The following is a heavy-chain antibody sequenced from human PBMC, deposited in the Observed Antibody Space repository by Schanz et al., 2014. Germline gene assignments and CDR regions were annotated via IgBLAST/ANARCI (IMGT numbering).Heavy chain of an antibody. V-gene: IGHV3-15*05. J-gene: IGHJ3*02. Sequence: EVQLLESGGGLVQPGGSLRLSCATSGFTLNNAWMNWVRQAPGKGLQWVARIKSKTDGGTRDYAAPVKGRFTISTDDSKNTVYLQMNTLRAEDTAVYYCARKMKLGVYGGKGHDSLDIWGQGTMVTVSS. CDR2: IKSKTDGGTR. D-gene: IGHD4-17*01. CDR3: ARKMKLGVYGGKGHDSLDI. CDR1: GFTLNNAW.